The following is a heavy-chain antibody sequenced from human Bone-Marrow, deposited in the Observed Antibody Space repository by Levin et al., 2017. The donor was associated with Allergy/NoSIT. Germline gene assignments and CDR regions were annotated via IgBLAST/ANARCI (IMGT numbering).Heavy chain of an antibody. CDR3: AREGNLGPTDAFDV. Sequence: TGGSLRLSCAASGFSFDEYGMTWVRQAPGKGPEWVSGINWNGVTTGYADSVRGRFIISRDNAKNSLYLQMNSLRAEDTAFYYCAREGNLGPTDAFDVWGQGTMVTVSS. V-gene: IGHV3-20*04. CDR1: GFSFDEYG. J-gene: IGHJ3*01. D-gene: IGHD1-14*01. CDR2: INWNGVTT.